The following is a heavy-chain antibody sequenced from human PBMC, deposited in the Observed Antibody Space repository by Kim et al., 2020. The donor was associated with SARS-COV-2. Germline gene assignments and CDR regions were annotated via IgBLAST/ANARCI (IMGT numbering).Heavy chain of an antibody. J-gene: IGHJ3*02. CDR2: IYYSGST. CDR3: ARAPTIRITIFGVVTPDAFDI. D-gene: IGHD3-3*01. Sequence: SETLSLTCTVSGGSISSYYWSWIRQPPGKGLEWIGYIYYSGSTNYNPSLKSRVTISVDTSKNQFSLKLSSVTAADTAVYYCARAPTIRITIFGVVTPDAFDIWGQGIMVTVSS. CDR1: GGSISSYY. V-gene: IGHV4-59*01.